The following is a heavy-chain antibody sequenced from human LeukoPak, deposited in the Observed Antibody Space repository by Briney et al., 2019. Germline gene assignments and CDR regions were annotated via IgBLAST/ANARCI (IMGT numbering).Heavy chain of an antibody. D-gene: IGHD6-13*01. CDR2: INPNSGGT. V-gene: IGHV1-2*02. CDR3: ARAYPPKVAAAGSSHDY. Sequence: ASVKVSCKASGYTFTGYYMHWVRQAPGQGLEWMGWINPNSGGTNYAQKFQGRVTMTRDTSISTAYMELSRLRSDDTAVYYCARAYPPKVAAAGSSHDYWGQGTLVTVSS. J-gene: IGHJ4*02. CDR1: GYTFTGYY.